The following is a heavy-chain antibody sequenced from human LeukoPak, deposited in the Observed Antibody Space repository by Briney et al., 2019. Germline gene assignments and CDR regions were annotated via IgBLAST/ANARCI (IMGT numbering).Heavy chain of an antibody. J-gene: IGHJ4*02. CDR3: ARDNKIDYDFWSGPFDY. CDR2: INWNGDST. Sequence: PGGSLRLSCAASGFTVDDYGMSWVRQAPGKGLEWVSGINWNGDSTGYADSVKGRFTISRDNAKNSLYLQMSSLRAEDTALYYCARDNKIDYDFWSGPFDYWGQGTLVTVSS. CDR1: GFTVDDYG. V-gene: IGHV3-20*04. D-gene: IGHD3-3*01.